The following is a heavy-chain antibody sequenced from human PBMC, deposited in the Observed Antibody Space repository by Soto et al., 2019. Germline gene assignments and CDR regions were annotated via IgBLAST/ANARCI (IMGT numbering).Heavy chain of an antibody. Sequence: PGGSLRLSCAASGFIFNTHWMSWVRQAPEKGLEWVAHTKPDGSEKYYVDSAKGRFTISRDNTRNSLYLQMNSLRADDTALYYCVEWGTSTSNPWGQGTLVTVSS. CDR3: VEWGTSTSNP. CDR1: GFIFNTHW. V-gene: IGHV3-7*01. J-gene: IGHJ5*02. CDR2: TKPDGSEK. D-gene: IGHD1-1*01.